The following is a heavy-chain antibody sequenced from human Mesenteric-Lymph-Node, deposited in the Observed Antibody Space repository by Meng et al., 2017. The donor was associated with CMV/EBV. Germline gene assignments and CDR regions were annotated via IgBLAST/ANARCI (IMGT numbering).Heavy chain of an antibody. J-gene: IGHJ6*02. CDR1: GFKFNNYA. Sequence: GESLKISCAASGFKFNNYAMNWVRQAPGKGLEWVSSISSSSSYIYYADSVKGRFTISRDNAKNSLYLQMNSLRAEDTAVYYCARDESGGRWLQLQYYYYYGMDVWGQGTTVTVSS. CDR3: ARDESGGRWLQLQYYYYYGMDV. CDR2: ISSSSSYI. V-gene: IGHV3-21*01. D-gene: IGHD5-24*01.